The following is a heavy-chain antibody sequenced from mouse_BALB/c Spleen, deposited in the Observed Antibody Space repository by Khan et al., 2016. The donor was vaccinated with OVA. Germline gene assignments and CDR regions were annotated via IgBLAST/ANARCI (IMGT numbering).Heavy chain of an antibody. J-gene: IGHJ3*01. CDR3: TIHGSRYTWFGY. Sequence: VQLQESGAELAKPGASVKMSCKASGYTFTNYCMHWVKQRPGQGLEWIGYLDPTTGYTESNQKFKAKATLTADNSSSTAYLHLSSLTSEDSSVYYGTIHGSRYTWFGYWGQGTLVTVSA. D-gene: IGHD1-1*01. V-gene: IGHV1-7*01. CDR2: LDPTTGYT. CDR1: GYTFTNYC.